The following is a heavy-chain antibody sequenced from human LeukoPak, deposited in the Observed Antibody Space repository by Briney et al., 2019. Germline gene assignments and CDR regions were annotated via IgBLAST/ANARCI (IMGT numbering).Heavy chain of an antibody. CDR1: GFTFGDYG. V-gene: IGHV3-9*01. CDR3: AKVVGGWYNYFDY. Sequence: GGSLRLSCTGSGFTFGDYGMSWVRQAPGKGLEWVSGISWNSGSIGYADSVKGRFTISRDNAKNSLYLQMNSLRAEDTALYYCAKVVGGWYNYFDYWGQGTLVTVSS. CDR2: ISWNSGSI. J-gene: IGHJ4*02. D-gene: IGHD6-19*01.